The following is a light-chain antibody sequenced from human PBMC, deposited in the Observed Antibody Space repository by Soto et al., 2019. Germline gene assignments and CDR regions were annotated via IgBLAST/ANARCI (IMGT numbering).Light chain of an antibody. V-gene: IGKV1-12*01. CDR1: QGISSW. CDR2: AAS. Sequence: DIPMTQSPSFVSASVGDRVTITCRASQGISSWLAWYQHKPGRAPKLLIHAASSLESGVPSRFSGRGSGTHFTIAIRTLKPEDFATYYCQQPTRFPLTFSGGTKVEIK. J-gene: IGKJ4*01. CDR3: QQPTRFPLT.